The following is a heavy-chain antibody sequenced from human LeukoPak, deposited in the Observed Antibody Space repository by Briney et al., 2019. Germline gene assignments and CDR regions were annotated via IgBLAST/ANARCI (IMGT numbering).Heavy chain of an antibody. Sequence: LVASVKVSCKASGYTFTVYYMHWVRQAPGQGLEWMGWINPNSGGTNYAQKFQGRVTMTRDTSISTAYMELSRLRSDDTAVYYCARVRRDGYNLSPRYFDYWGQGTLVTVSS. V-gene: IGHV1-2*03. CDR1: GYTFTVYY. CDR3: ARVRRDGYNLSPRYFDY. CDR2: INPNSGGT. D-gene: IGHD5-24*01. J-gene: IGHJ4*02.